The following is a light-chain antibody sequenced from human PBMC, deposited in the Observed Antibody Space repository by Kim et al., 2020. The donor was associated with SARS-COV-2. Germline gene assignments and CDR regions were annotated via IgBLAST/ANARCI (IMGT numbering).Light chain of an antibody. V-gene: IGKV1-5*01. CDR2: DAS. CDR1: QSISRW. CDR3: QQKNSYPIT. Sequence: VFVGDRVTLTCRASQSISRWLAWYQHKPGKAPKLLFYDASGVESGVPSRFSGTVSGTEFTLTITSLQPDDFATYYCQQKNSYPITFGQGTRLEIK. J-gene: IGKJ5*01.